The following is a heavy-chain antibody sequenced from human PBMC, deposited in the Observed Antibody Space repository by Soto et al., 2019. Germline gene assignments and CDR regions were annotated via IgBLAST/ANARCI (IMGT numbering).Heavy chain of an antibody. D-gene: IGHD3-16*01. Sequence: QIEQSGAEVRKPGSSVRVSCTPSAGSLTSYTIAWVRQAPGQGFEWMGGIIPIHGTAEYAQKFQGRVTLTADEATNTATLEVTVLTSEETAVYYCARGWGLVSWGKGTLVTVSS. V-gene: IGHV1-69*01. CDR1: AGSLTSYT. J-gene: IGHJ4*02. CDR2: IIPIHGTA. CDR3: ARGWGLVS.